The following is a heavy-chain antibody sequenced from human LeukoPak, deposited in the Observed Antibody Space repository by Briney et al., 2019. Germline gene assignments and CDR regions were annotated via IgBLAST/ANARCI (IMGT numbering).Heavy chain of an antibody. D-gene: IGHD6-25*01. CDR1: GGSFTDY. CDR3: ARHLSGAFGY. J-gene: IGHJ4*02. V-gene: IGHV4-34*01. Sequence: SETLSLTCAVYGGSFTDYWSWIRQPPGKGLEWIGEIGHSGNTKYKPSLKSRVTISIDTSKNQFSLRLSSATAADTAVYYCARHLSGAFGYWGQGTLVTVSS. CDR2: IGHSGNT.